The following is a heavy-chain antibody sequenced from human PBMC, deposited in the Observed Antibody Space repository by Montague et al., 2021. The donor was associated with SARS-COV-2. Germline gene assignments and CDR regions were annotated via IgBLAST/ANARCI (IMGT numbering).Heavy chain of an antibody. CDR2: IYYSGNS. CDR3: ARGPPGGVYYYYGMDV. J-gene: IGHJ6*02. V-gene: IGHV4-59*01. D-gene: IGHD3-16*01. Sequence: SETLSLTCTVSGGSISNYYWNWIRQPPGKGLEWIGCIYYSGNSNYNPSLKSRVNISVDTSNNLVSLRLNSVTAADTAVYYCARGPPGGVYYYYGMDVWGQGTTVTVSS. CDR1: GGSISNYY.